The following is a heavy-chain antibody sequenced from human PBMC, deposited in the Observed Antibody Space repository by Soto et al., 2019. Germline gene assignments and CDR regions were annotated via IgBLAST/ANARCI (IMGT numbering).Heavy chain of an antibody. Sequence: QVQLQESGPGLVKPSETLSLTCTVSGGFISSYWWSWIRQPPGKGLECIGYIYYSGSTNYNPSLKXXVXXAVDTSTTQFSLKLSSVTAADTAVYYCARRVIAVAGVGFDPWGQGTLVTVSS. CDR3: ARRVIAVAGVGFDP. CDR2: IYYSGST. V-gene: IGHV4-59*08. D-gene: IGHD6-19*01. J-gene: IGHJ5*02. CDR1: GGFISSYW.